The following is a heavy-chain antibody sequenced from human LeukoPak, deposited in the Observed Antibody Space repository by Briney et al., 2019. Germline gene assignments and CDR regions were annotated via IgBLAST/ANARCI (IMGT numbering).Heavy chain of an antibody. CDR2: IFYTGST. V-gene: IGHV4-59*11. Sequence: SETLSLTCTVSGGSISSHYWSWIRQPPGKGLEWIGYIFYTGSTNYNPSLKSRVTISVDKSKNQFSLKLRSVTAADTAVYYCAREAPGIVATIDDAFDIWGQGTMVTVSS. D-gene: IGHD2-21*01. CDR3: AREAPGIVATIDDAFDI. J-gene: IGHJ3*02. CDR1: GGSISSHY.